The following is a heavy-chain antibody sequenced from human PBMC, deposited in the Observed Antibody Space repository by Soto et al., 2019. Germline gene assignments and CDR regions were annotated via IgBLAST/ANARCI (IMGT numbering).Heavy chain of an antibody. J-gene: IGHJ6*02. D-gene: IGHD3-3*01. CDR1: GFTFSNYG. CDR2: ISDDGSNK. V-gene: IGHV3-30*18. Sequence: LRLSCAASGFTFSNYGMHWVRQAPGKGLEWVAFISDDGSNKYYADSMKGRFTMSRDNSKSTLYLQMSSLRVEDTAVYYCTKRRNVLRFLEWSSGMEVWGQGTTVTVSS. CDR3: TKRRNVLRFLEWSSGMEV.